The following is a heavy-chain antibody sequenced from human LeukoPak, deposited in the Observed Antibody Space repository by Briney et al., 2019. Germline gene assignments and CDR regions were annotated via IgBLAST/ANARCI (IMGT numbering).Heavy chain of an antibody. D-gene: IGHD2-2*02. Sequence: SETLSLTCTVSGGSVSSGSYYWGWIRQPPGKGLEWIGSIYYSGSTYYNPSLKSRVTISVDTSKNQFSLKLSSVTAADTAVYYCASLVVPAALPTYHFDYWGQGTLVTVSS. CDR1: GGSVSSGSYY. J-gene: IGHJ4*02. V-gene: IGHV4-39*01. CDR2: IYYSGST. CDR3: ASLVVPAALPTYHFDY.